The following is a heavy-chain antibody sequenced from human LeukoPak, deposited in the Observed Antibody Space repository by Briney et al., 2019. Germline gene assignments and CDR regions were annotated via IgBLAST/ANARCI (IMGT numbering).Heavy chain of an antibody. CDR3: ARHPVVAATPYYFDY. Sequence: SGTLSLTCTVSGGSISSSSYYWGWIRQPPGKGLEWIGSIYYSGSTYYNPSLKSRVTISVDTSKNQFSLKLSSVTAADTAVYYCARHPVVAATPYYFDYWGQGTLVTVSS. CDR1: GGSISSSSYY. V-gene: IGHV4-39*01. J-gene: IGHJ4*02. CDR2: IYYSGST. D-gene: IGHD2-15*01.